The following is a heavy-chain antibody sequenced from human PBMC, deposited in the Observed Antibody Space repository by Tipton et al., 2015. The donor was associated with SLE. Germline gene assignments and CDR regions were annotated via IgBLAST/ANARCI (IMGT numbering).Heavy chain of an antibody. Sequence: TLSLTCAVYGGSFSSYYWNWIRQPPGKGLEWIGEINHSGSTTYNPSLKSRVTISIDTSKNQFSLKLSSVTAADTAVYYCARGLSSLVGFYYYYYIDVWGKGPTVTVSS. J-gene: IGHJ6*03. V-gene: IGHV4-34*01. CDR1: GGSFSSYY. D-gene: IGHD2-8*02. CDR3: ARGLSSLVGFYYYYYIDV. CDR2: INHSGST.